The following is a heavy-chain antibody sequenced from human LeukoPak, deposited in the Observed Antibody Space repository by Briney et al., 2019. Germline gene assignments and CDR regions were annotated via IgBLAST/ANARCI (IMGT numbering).Heavy chain of an antibody. D-gene: IGHD2-2*01. CDR3: ARHLSSSQAPDGGH. CDR1: GASIRISNYY. CDR2: IYFSGST. V-gene: IGHV4-39*01. J-gene: IGHJ4*02. Sequence: ASETLSLTCTVSGASIRISNYYWGWIRQPPGKGLEWIGSIYFSGSTYYNPSLKSRVTMSMDTSKNQFSLKLTSVTAADTVMYYCARHLSSSQAPDGGHWGQGTLVTVSS.